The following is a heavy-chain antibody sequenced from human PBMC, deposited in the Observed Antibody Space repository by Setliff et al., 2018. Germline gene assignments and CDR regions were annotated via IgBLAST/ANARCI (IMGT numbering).Heavy chain of an antibody. CDR2: VFYSGDT. V-gene: IGHV4-59*08. CDR1: GGSISGASIRSYY. CDR3: ARASSGWYSAYYYYMDV. D-gene: IGHD6-19*01. J-gene: IGHJ6*03. Sequence: PSETLSLTCTVSGGSISGASIRSYYWSWIRQPPGKGLEFIGYVFYSGDTKSNPSLKSRVTISLDTSKNQFSLNLTSVTAADTAVYYCARASSGWYSAYYYYMDVWGKGTTVTVS.